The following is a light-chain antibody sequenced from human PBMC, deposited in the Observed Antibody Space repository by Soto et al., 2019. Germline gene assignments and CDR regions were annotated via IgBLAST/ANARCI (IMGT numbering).Light chain of an antibody. CDR1: NRDVGSYNL. Sequence: QSVLTQPASVSGSPGQSITIACTGTNRDVGSYNLVSWYQQRPGEAPKLIISEVRNRPSGISCRFTGSKSGNTASLTISGLQAEDEADYYCSSYTTTSTLVFGGGTK. CDR3: SSYTTTSTLV. J-gene: IGLJ3*02. V-gene: IGLV2-14*01. CDR2: EVR.